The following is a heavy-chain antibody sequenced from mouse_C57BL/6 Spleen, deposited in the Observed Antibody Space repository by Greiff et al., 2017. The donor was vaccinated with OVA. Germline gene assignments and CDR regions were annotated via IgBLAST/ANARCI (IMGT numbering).Heavy chain of an antibody. CDR2: INYDGSST. D-gene: IGHD1-1*02. Sequence: EVNVVESEGGLVQPGSSMKLSCTASGFTFSDYYMAWVRQVPEKGLEWVANINYDGSSTYYLDSLKSRFIISRDNAKNILYLQMSSLKSEDTATYYCARDQGGGFAYWGQGTLVTVSA. J-gene: IGHJ3*01. CDR1: GFTFSDYY. CDR3: ARDQGGGFAY. V-gene: IGHV5-16*01.